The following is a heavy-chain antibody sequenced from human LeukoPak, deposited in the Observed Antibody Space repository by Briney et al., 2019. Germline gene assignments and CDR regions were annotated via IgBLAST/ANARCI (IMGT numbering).Heavy chain of an antibody. J-gene: IGHJ5*02. V-gene: IGHV4-30-4*01. CDR3: ARGKVFDP. CDR1: GGSISSGDHY. Sequence: ASQTLSLTCSVSGGSISSGDHYWSWIRQPPGEGLEWIGNIHYSGRTYVNPSLKSRLSMSVDTSSNHFSLKLRSVTAADTAVYYCARGKVFDPCGPGTLVTVSS. CDR2: IHYSGRT.